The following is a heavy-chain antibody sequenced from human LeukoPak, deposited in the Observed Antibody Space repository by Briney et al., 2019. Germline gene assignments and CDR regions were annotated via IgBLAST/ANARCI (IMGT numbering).Heavy chain of an antibody. CDR1: GYSFTSYW. D-gene: IGHD6-13*01. J-gene: IGHJ6*03. CDR3: ARSFSAAPSYYYYYMDV. V-gene: IGHV5-51*01. CDR2: IYPGDSDT. Sequence: GESLKISCKGSGYSFTSYWIGWVRQMPGKGLEWIGIIYPGDSDTIYSPSFQGQVTISADKSISTAYLQWSSLKASDTAMYYCARSFSAAPSYYYYYMDVWGKGTTVTVSS.